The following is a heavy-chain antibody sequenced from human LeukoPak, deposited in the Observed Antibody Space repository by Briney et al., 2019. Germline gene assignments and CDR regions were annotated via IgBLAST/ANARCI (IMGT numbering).Heavy chain of an antibody. CDR1: GFTFSSYS. Sequence: GSLRLSCAASGFTFSSYSMNWVRQAPGKGLEWIGEINHSGSTNYNPSLKSRVTISVDTSKNQFSLKLSSVTAADTAVYYCGRGTYCSGGSCYAIRGVYLFDYWGQGTLVTVSS. V-gene: IGHV4-34*01. CDR2: INHSGST. J-gene: IGHJ4*02. D-gene: IGHD2-15*01. CDR3: GRGTYCSGGSCYAIRGVYLFDY.